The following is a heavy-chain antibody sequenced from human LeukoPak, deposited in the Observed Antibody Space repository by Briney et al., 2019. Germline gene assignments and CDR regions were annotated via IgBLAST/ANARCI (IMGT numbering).Heavy chain of an antibody. D-gene: IGHD6-13*01. J-gene: IGHJ6*04. CDR1: GGSISSYC. Sequence: SETLSLTCTVSGGSISSYCWSWIRQPPGKGLEWIGYIYYSGSTNYNPSLKSRVTISVDTSKNQFSLKLSSVTAADTAVYYCARHIAAARTSDYYYGMDVWGKGTTVTVSS. CDR2: IYYSGST. CDR3: ARHIAAARTSDYYYGMDV. V-gene: IGHV4-59*01.